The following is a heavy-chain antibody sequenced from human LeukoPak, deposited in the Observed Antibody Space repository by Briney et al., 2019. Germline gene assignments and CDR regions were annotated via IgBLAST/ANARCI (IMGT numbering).Heavy chain of an antibody. CDR2: INPNSGGT. Sequence: ASVKVSCKASGYTFTGYYMHWVRQAPGQGLEWMGWINPNSGGTNYAQKFQGRVTMTRDTSTSTVYMELSSLKSEDTAVYYCVRVRDGYNDAYIWGQGTMVTITS. V-gene: IGHV1-2*02. J-gene: IGHJ3*02. CDR1: GYTFTGYY. CDR3: VRVRDGYNDAYI. D-gene: IGHD5-24*01.